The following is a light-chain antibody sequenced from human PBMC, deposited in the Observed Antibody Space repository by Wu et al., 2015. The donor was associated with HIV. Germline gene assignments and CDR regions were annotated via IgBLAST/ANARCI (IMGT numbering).Light chain of an antibody. CDR1: QSLSSNY. J-gene: IGKJ4*01. CDR3: QQYRSSPLT. Sequence: EIVLTQSPGTLSLSPGERATLSCRASQSLSSNYLAWYQQKPGQAPRLLVYGASSRATGIPDRFSGSGSGTDFTLTISRLEPEDFAVYYCQQYRSSPLTFGGGTKVEIK. CDR2: GAS. V-gene: IGKV3-20*01.